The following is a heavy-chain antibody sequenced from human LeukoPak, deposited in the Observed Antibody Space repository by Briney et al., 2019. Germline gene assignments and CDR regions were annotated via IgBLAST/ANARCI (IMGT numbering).Heavy chain of an antibody. Sequence: GGSLRLSCAASGFTFDDYAMHWVRPAPGRGLEWVSGISWNSGSIGYADSVKGRFTISRDNAKNSLYLQMNSLRAEDTALYYCAKALYYYDSSGYYTNAFDIWGQGTMVTVSS. D-gene: IGHD3-22*01. V-gene: IGHV3-9*01. CDR2: ISWNSGSI. CDR1: GFTFDDYA. CDR3: AKALYYYDSSGYYTNAFDI. J-gene: IGHJ3*02.